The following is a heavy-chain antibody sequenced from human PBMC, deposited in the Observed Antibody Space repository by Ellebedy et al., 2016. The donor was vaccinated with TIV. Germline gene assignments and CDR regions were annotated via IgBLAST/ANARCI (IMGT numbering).Heavy chain of an antibody. CDR2: IRQDGSEK. V-gene: IGHV3-7*01. CDR1: GLTFSTYW. CDR3: AREVGGGGAY. Sequence: GGSLRLXXAASGLTFSTYWMHWVRQAPGKGLEWVANIRQDGSEKYYVDSVKGRITISRDNAKNSLYLQMNSLRAEDTAVYYCAREVGGGGAYWGQGTLVTVSS. J-gene: IGHJ4*02. D-gene: IGHD2-21*01.